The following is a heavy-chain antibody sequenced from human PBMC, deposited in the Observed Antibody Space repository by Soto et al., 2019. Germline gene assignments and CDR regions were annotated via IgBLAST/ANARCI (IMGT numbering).Heavy chain of an antibody. CDR3: LMKEGH. CDR2: IDRGGNYM. Sequence: GGSLRLSCVASGFTFSTYTMNWVRQAPGKGLEWVSFIDRGGNYMYYADSVKGRFTISRDNAKNSLYLQMSSLRVEDTAVYYCLMKEGHWGQGTLVTVSS. V-gene: IGHV3-21*01. J-gene: IGHJ4*02. CDR1: GFTFSTYT.